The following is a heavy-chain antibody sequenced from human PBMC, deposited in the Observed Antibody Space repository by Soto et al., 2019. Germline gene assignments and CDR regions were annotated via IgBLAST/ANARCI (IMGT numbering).Heavy chain of an antibody. CDR2: INHGGTT. D-gene: IGHD3-3*01. J-gene: IGHJ5*02. Sequence: QVQLQQWGAGLLKPSETLSLTCAVYGGSFSGYDWSWIRQPPGKGLEWMGQINHGGTTNYSPSRKSRITISIGTSKNQFSVKLSSVTGADTAVYYCARGLGRNYDLWSGYYLGWFDPWGQGTLVTVSS. V-gene: IGHV4-34*02. CDR1: GGSFSGYD. CDR3: ARGLGRNYDLWSGYYLGWFDP.